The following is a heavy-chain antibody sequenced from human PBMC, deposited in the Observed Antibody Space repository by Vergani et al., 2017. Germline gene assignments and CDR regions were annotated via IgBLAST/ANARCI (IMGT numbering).Heavy chain of an antibody. CDR1: GFTFSNAW. V-gene: IGHV3-15*01. CDR3: TTGEWELFRAFDI. D-gene: IGHD1-26*01. CDR2: IKSKTDGGTT. Sequence: EVQLVESGGGLVKPGGSLRLSCAASGFTFSNAWMSWVRQAPGKGLEWVGRIKSKTDGGTTDYAAPVKGRFTISRDDSKNTLYLQMNSPKTEDTAVYYCTTGEWELFRAFDIWGQGTMVTVSS. J-gene: IGHJ3*02.